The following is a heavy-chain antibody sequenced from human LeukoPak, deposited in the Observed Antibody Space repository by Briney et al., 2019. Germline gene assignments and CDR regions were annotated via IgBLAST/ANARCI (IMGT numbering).Heavy chain of an antibody. D-gene: IGHD3-10*01. J-gene: IGHJ5*02. CDR1: GGSISSSNW. V-gene: IGHV4-4*02. Sequence: SGTLSLTCAVSGGSISSSNWWSWVRQPPGKELEWIGEIYHSGSTNYNPSLKSRVTISVDKSKNQFSLKLSSVTAADTAVYYCARAPYYYGSGSYRWFDPWGQGTLVTVSS. CDR3: ARAPYYYGSGSYRWFDP. CDR2: IYHSGST.